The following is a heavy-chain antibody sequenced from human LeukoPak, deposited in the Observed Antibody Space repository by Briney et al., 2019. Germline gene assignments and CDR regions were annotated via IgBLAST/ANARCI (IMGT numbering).Heavy chain of an antibody. V-gene: IGHV3-11*04. CDR1: GFTFSDYY. J-gene: IGHJ4*01. CDR3: VREGFYFFDF. CDR2: ISSSGHTI. Sequence: GGSLRLSCAASGFTFSDYYMSWIRQAPGKGLEWVSYISSSGHTIYYADSVKGRFTIFRDNAKDSVYLQMNSLRAEDSATYYCVREGFYFFDFWGQGTLVTVSS.